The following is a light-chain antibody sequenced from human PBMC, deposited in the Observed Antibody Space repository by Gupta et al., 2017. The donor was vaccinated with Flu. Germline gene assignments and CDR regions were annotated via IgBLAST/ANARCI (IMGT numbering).Light chain of an antibody. J-gene: IGKJ2*01. V-gene: IGKV2-30*01. Sequence: IYCTTSPSRADHDGRNYLDWFKQRPGQAPRLLIYRASTRDAGVPDRFSGSGFGKDLTLTISSRESEDFGVYYCQQNNPWPPITFGQGTKVDIK. CDR2: RAS. CDR3: QQNNPWPPIT. CDR1: PSRADHDGRNY.